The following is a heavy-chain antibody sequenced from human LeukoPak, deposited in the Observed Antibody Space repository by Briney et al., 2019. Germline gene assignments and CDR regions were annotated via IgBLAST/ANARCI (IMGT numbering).Heavy chain of an antibody. J-gene: IGHJ4*02. CDR1: GGSFSGYY. V-gene: IGHV4-4*09. D-gene: IGHD1-1*01. CDR2: IYTSGST. Sequence: SETLSLTCAVYGGSFSGYYWSWIRQPPGKGLEWIGYIYTSGSTNYNPSLKIRVTISVDTSKNQFSLRLSSVTAADTAVYYCARHSTTVSRFDYWGQGTLVTVSS. CDR3: ARHSTTVSRFDY.